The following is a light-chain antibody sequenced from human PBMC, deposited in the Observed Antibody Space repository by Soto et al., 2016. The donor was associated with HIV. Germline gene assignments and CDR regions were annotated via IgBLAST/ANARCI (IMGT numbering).Light chain of an antibody. J-gene: IGLJ3*02. CDR3: QVWDTSSHHVV. CDR1: NIGSKG. V-gene: IGLV3-21*03. CDR2: DDS. Sequence: SYVLTQPPSVSVAPGKTAKITCGGNNIGSKGVHWYQQRPGQAPVLVVYDDSDRPLGIPERFSGSNSGNTATLTISRVEAGDEADYYCQVWDTSSHHVVFGGGTKVTVL.